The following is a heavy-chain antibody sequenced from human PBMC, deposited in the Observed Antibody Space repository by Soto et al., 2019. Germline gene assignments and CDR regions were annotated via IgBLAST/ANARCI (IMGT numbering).Heavy chain of an antibody. D-gene: IGHD2-15*01. V-gene: IGHV4-31*03. CDR2: IYYSGST. CDR3: ARVRYCSGGSCYPRFDP. J-gene: IGHJ5*02. CDR1: GGSISSGGYY. Sequence: QVQLQESGPGLVKPSQTLSLTCTVSGGSISSGGYYWSWIRQHPGKGLEWIGYIYYSGSTYYIPSLKSRVTISVDTSKNQFSLKLSSVTAADTAVYYCARVRYCSGGSCYPRFDPWGQGTLVTVSS.